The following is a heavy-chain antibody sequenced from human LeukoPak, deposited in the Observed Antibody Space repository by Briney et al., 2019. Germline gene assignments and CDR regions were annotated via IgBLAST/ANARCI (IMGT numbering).Heavy chain of an antibody. D-gene: IGHD6-13*01. CDR1: GYTFTGYY. Sequence: ASVKVSCKASGYTFTGYYMHWVRQAPGQGLEWMGRISAYNGNTNYAQKLQGRVTMTTDTSTSTAYMELRSLRSDDTAVYYCARASIAAAGTRSYYYMDVWGKGTTVTISS. J-gene: IGHJ6*03. V-gene: IGHV1-18*04. CDR3: ARASIAAAGTRSYYYMDV. CDR2: ISAYNGNT.